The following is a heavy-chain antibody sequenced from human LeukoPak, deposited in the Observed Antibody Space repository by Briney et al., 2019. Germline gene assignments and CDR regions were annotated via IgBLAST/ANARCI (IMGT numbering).Heavy chain of an antibody. CDR3: ARDRGATYYDFWSGYDY. J-gene: IGHJ4*02. V-gene: IGHV3-33*01. D-gene: IGHD3-3*01. CDR1: GFTFSSYG. CDR2: IWYDGSNK. Sequence: PGRSLRLSCAASGFTFSSYGMHWVRQAPGKGLEWVAVIWYDGSNKYYADSVKGRFTISRDNSKNTLYLQTNSLRAEDTAVYYCARDRGATYYDFWSGYDYWGQGTLVTVSS.